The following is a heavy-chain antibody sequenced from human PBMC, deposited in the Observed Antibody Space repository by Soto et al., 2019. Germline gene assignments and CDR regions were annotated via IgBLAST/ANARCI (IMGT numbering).Heavy chain of an antibody. V-gene: IGHV1-46*01. CDR3: ARTCSDGVPSDY. J-gene: IGHJ4*02. Sequence: SVKVSCKTSGGTFSSYAISWVLQAPGQGLEWMGIIKPTGGSTTYAQKFQGRVTMTRDTSTSTVYMELSSLTSEDTAVYYCARTCSDGVPSDYWGQGTLVSVSS. D-gene: IGHD6-25*01. CDR1: GGTFSSYA. CDR2: IKPTGGST.